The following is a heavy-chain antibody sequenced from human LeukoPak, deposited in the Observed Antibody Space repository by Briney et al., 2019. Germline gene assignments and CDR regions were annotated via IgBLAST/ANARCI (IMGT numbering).Heavy chain of an antibody. Sequence: GGSLRLSCAASGFTFSSYSMNWVRQAPGKGLEWVSSISSSSSYIYYADSVKGRFTISRDNAKNSLYLQMNSLRAEDTAVYYCARGLHSSSWYDYYYYMDVWGKGTTVTVSS. CDR3: ARGLHSSSWYDYYYYMDV. CDR2: ISSSSSYI. D-gene: IGHD6-13*01. J-gene: IGHJ6*03. CDR1: GFTFSSYS. V-gene: IGHV3-21*01.